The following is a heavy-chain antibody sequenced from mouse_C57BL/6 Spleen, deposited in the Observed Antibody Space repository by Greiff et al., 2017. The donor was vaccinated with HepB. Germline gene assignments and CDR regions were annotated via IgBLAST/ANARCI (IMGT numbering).Heavy chain of an antibody. V-gene: IGHV1-53*01. D-gene: IGHD1-2*01. CDR1: GYTFTSYW. Sequence: QVQLKESGTELVKPGASVKLSCKASGYTFTSYWMHWVKQRPGQGLEWIGNINPSNGGTNYNEKFKSKATLTVDKSSSTAYMQLSSLTSEDSAVYYCARGGYGRAMDYWGQGTSVTVSS. J-gene: IGHJ4*01. CDR3: ARGGYGRAMDY. CDR2: INPSNGGT.